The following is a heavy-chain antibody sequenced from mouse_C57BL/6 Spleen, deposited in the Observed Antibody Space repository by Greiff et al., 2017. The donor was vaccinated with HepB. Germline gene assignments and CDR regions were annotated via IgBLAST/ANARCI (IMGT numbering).Heavy chain of an antibody. CDR1: GYTFTSYW. V-gene: IGHV1-50*01. CDR3: AGRDFDY. J-gene: IGHJ2*01. Sequence: VQLQQPGAELVKPGASVKLSCKASGYTFTSYWMQWVKQRPGQGLEWIGEIDPSDSYTNYNQKFKGKATLTVDTSSSTAYMQLSSLTSEDSAVYYCAGRDFDYWGQGTTLTVS. CDR2: IDPSDSYT.